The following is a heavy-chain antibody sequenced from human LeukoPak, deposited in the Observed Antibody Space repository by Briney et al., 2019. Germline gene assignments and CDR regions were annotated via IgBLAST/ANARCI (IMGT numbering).Heavy chain of an antibody. V-gene: IGHV1-46*01. D-gene: IGHD2-8*01. CDR1: GYTFTSY. CDR2: IYPGDGST. CDR3: ARDNDFDY. Sequence: ASVKVSCKASGYTFTSYIHWVRQAPGQGLEWMGIIYPGDGSTSYAQKFQGRVTMTRDMSTSTVYMELSSLRSEDTAVYYCARDNDFDYWGQGTLVTVSS. J-gene: IGHJ4*02.